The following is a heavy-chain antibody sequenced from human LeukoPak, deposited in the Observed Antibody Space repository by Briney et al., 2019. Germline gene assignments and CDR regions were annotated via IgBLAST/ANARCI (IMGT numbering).Heavy chain of an antibody. CDR2: IYYSGST. Sequence: SETLSLTCTVSGGSISSGGYYWSWIRQHPGKGLEWIGYIYYSGSTYYNPSLKSRATISVDTSKNQFSLKLSSVTAADTAVYYCARDGNYYDSSGIRYDAFDIWGQGTMVTVSS. CDR1: GGSISSGGYY. J-gene: IGHJ3*02. CDR3: ARDGNYYDSSGIRYDAFDI. D-gene: IGHD3-22*01. V-gene: IGHV4-31*03.